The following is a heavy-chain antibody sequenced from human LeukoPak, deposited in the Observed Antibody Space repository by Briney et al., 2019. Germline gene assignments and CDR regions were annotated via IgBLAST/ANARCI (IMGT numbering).Heavy chain of an antibody. V-gene: IGHV3-53*01. CDR3: ARALGRFRECNYFDG. Sequence: PGESLRLSCAASVFPVRSNHMSWVRQAPGKGLGWDSVIHSGGNPYYEDSVQGRFNISRDHSKNPLYLQMNSLRADDPAVFYWARALGRFRECNYFDGWGQRTLVTASS. CDR1: VFPVRSNH. CDR2: IHSGGNP. D-gene: IGHD3-10*01. J-gene: IGHJ4*02.